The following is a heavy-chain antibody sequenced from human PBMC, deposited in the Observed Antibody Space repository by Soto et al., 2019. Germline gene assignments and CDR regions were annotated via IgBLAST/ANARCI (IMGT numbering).Heavy chain of an antibody. CDR3: ARDLAAGDY. CDR1: GYTFTHYY. V-gene: IGHV1-46*01. CDR2: INPASGST. J-gene: IGHJ4*02. D-gene: IGHD6-13*01. Sequence: QVQLVQSGAEVKKPGASVKLSCRTSGYTFTHYYIHWVRQAPGQGLEWLAIINPASGSTNYAQDFQGRVTLTMDTSTTTVYMELSGLRAEDTAIFYCARDLAAGDYWCQGTLVTVSS.